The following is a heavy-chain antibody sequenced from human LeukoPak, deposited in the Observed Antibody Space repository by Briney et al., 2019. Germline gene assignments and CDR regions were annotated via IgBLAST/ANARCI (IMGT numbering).Heavy chain of an antibody. V-gene: IGHV3-20*04. CDR1: GFTFDDYG. J-gene: IGHJ6*03. CDR3: ARYYDFDYYYYYMDV. CDR2: INWNGGST. D-gene: IGHD3-3*01. Sequence: GGSLRLSSAASGFTFDDYGMSWVRQAPGKGLEWVSGINWNGGSTGYADSVKGRFTISRDNAKNSLYLQMNSLRAEDTALYYCARYYDFDYYYYYMDVWGKGTTVTVSS.